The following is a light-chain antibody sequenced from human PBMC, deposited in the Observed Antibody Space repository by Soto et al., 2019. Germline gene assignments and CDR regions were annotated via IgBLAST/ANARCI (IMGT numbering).Light chain of an antibody. CDR1: SSNIGNNY. V-gene: IGLV1-51*01. Sequence: QSALTQPPSVSAAPGQKVTISGSGSSSNIGNNYVSWYQQLPGTAPKLLIYDNNKRPSGIPDRFSGSKSGTSAILGITGLQTGDEADYYCGTWDSSLSEGVFGGGTKLTVL. CDR3: GTWDSSLSEGV. J-gene: IGLJ3*02. CDR2: DNN.